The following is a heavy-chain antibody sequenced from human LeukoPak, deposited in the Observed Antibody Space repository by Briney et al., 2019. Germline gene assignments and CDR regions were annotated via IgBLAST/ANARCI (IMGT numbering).Heavy chain of an antibody. J-gene: IGHJ4*02. CDR1: GYSFTAFY. CDR3: GRDRHWNQGNFDY. D-gene: IGHD1-1*01. CDR2: INPNNGGT. Sequence: EASVKVSCKASGYSFTAFYIHWVRQAPGQGLEWMGWINPNNGGTNSAQKFQGRVTMTRDTSIGTAYMELNRLTYDDTAVYYCGRDRHWNQGNFDYWGQGTPVTVSS. V-gene: IGHV1-2*02.